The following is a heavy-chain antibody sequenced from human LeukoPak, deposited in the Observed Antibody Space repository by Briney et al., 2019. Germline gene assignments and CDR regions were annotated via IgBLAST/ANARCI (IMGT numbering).Heavy chain of an antibody. CDR2: ISHDGSNK. Sequence: GGSLRLSCAASGFTFSSYAMHWVRQAPGKGLEWVAVISHDGSNKYYADSVKGRFTISRDNSKNTLSLQMNSLRAEDTAVYYCARANPVLMFSKYFQHWGQGTLVTVSS. D-gene: IGHD2-8*01. CDR1: GFTFSSYA. J-gene: IGHJ1*01. V-gene: IGHV3-30*04. CDR3: ARANPVLMFSKYFQH.